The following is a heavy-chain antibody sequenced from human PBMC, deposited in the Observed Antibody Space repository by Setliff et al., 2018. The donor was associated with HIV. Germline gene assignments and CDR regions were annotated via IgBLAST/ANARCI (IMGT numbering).Heavy chain of an antibody. CDR1: GYTFTGYY. CDR3: ARDRYYDSSGYYWFDASDI. Sequence: ASVKVSCKASGYTFTGYYMHWVRQAPGQGLEGMGWINPNSGGTNYAQKFQGRVTMTRDTSISTAYMELSRLSSDDTAVYYCARDRYYDSSGYYWFDASDIWGQGTMVTVSS. V-gene: IGHV1-2*02. D-gene: IGHD3-22*01. CDR2: INPNSGGT. J-gene: IGHJ3*02.